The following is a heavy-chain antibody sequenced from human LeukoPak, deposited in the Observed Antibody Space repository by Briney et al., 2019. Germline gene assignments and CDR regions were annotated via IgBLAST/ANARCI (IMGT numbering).Heavy chain of an antibody. Sequence: PGGSLRLSCAASGFTFSSYGMHWVRQAPGKGLEWAAVISYDGSNKYYADSVKGRFTISRDDSKNTLYLQMNSLRAEDTAVYYCAKDPRDGYEYFDYWGQGTLVTVSS. CDR3: AKDPRDGYEYFDY. J-gene: IGHJ4*02. CDR2: ISYDGSNK. D-gene: IGHD5-24*01. V-gene: IGHV3-30*18. CDR1: GFTFSSYG.